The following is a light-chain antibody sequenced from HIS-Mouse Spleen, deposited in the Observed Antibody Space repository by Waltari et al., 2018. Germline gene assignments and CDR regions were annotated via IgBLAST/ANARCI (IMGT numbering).Light chain of an antibody. CDR1: NIGSKS. CDR3: QVWDSSSDHVV. Sequence: SYVLTQPPSVSVAPGQTARITCRGNNIGSKSVHLYQQKPGQAPVLVVYDDSDRPSGIPERFSGSNSGNTATLTISRVEAGDEADYYCQVWDSSSDHVVFGGGTKLTVL. J-gene: IGLJ2*01. V-gene: IGLV3-21*02. CDR2: DDS.